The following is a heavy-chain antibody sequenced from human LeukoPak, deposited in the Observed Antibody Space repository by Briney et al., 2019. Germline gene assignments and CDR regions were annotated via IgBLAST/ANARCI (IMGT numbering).Heavy chain of an antibody. CDR1: GGTFSSYT. D-gene: IGHD3-22*01. Sequence: GASVKVSCKASGGTFSSYTISWVRQAPGQGLEWMGRIIPILGIANYAQKFQGRVTITADKSTSTAYMELSSLRSEDTAVYYCASYDSSGYYRHDGYFDLWGRGTLVTVSS. J-gene: IGHJ2*01. CDR2: IIPILGIA. V-gene: IGHV1-69*02. CDR3: ASYDSSGYYRHDGYFDL.